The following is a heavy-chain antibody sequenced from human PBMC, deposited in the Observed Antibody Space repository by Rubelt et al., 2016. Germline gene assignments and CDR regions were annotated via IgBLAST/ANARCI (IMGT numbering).Heavy chain of an antibody. V-gene: IGHV1-69*01. D-gene: IGHD4-23*01. CDR3: ARDVGGNSVLYYFDY. CDR1: GGTFSSYA. CDR2: IIPIFGTA. Sequence: QVQLVQSGAEVKKPESSVKVSCKASGGTFSSYAISWVRQAPGQGLEWMGGIIPIFGTANYAQKFQGRVTITADESTSTAYMELRSLRSDDTAVYYCARDVGGNSVLYYFDYWGQGTLVTVSS. J-gene: IGHJ4*02.